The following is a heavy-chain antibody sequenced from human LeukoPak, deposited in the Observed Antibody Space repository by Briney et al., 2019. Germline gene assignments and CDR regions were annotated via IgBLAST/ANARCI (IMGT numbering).Heavy chain of an antibody. CDR1: GFIFSNYA. CDR2: ITGSGGNT. Sequence: GGSLRLSCAASGFIFSNYAMGWGRQAPGKGLEWVSSITGSGGNTYYADSVKGRFTFSRDNSKNTLYLQMNSLRAEDTAVYYCAKATYSSGWNLYFDYWGQGTLVTVSS. V-gene: IGHV3-23*01. CDR3: AKATYSSGWNLYFDY. J-gene: IGHJ4*02. D-gene: IGHD6-25*01.